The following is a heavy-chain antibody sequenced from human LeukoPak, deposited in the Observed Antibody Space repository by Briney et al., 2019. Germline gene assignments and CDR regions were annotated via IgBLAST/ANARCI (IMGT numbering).Heavy chain of an antibody. CDR2: IYYSGST. J-gene: IGHJ3*02. V-gene: IGHV4-28*01. Sequence: SDTLSLTCAVPGYSISSSNWWGWIRQPPGKGLEWIGYIYYSGSTYYNPSLKSRVTMSVDTSKNQFSLKLSSATAVDTAVYYFARKSYVLNAFDIWGQGTMVTVSS. CDR1: GYSISSSNW. D-gene: IGHD2/OR15-2a*01. CDR3: ARKSYVLNAFDI.